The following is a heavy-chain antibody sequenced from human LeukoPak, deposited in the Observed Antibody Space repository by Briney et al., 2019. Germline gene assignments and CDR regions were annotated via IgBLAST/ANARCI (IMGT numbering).Heavy chain of an antibody. D-gene: IGHD2-15*01. Sequence: GGSLRLSCAASGFTFSSYAMHWVRQAPGKGLEWVAVISYDGSNKYYADSVKGRFTISRDNSKNTLYQQMNSLRAEDTAVYYCARDWGSLRATLYYFDYRGQGTLVTVSS. CDR2: ISYDGSNK. J-gene: IGHJ4*02. CDR3: ARDWGSLRATLYYFDY. V-gene: IGHV3-30*04. CDR1: GFTFSSYA.